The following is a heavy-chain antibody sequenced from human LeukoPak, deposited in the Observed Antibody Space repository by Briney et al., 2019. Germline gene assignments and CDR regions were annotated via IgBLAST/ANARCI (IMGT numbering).Heavy chain of an antibody. J-gene: IGHJ4*02. CDR3: VRDRGWLSNPGYFDY. V-gene: IGHV3-48*04. CDR2: ISSSSSTI. D-gene: IGHD3-22*01. CDR1: GFTFSSYS. Sequence: GGSLRLSCAASGFTFSSYSMNWVRQAPGKGLEWVSCISSSSSTIYYADSVKGRFTISRDNAKKSLYLQMNSLRAEDTAVYYCVRDRGWLSNPGYFDYWGRGTLVTV.